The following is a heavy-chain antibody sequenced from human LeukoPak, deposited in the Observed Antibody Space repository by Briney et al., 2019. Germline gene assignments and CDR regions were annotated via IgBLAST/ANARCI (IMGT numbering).Heavy chain of an antibody. J-gene: IGHJ6*02. CDR1: GFTFDDYA. CDR2: ISWNSGSI. D-gene: IGHD1-26*01. CDR3: AKREWELPNYYYYYGMDV. V-gene: IGHV3-9*01. Sequence: PGRSLRLSCAASGFTFDDYAMHWVRQAPGKGLEWVSGISWNSGSIGYADSVKGRFTISRDNSKNTLYLQMNSLRAEDTAVYYCAKREWELPNYYYYYGMDVWGQGTTVTVSS.